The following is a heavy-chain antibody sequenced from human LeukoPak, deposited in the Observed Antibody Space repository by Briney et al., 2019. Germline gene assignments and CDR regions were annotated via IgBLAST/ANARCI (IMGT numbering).Heavy chain of an antibody. CDR2: IYYSGST. Sequence: SETLSLTCTVSGGSISGSSSYWGWIRQPPGKGLEWIGYIYYSGSTNYNPSLKSRVTISVDTSKNQFSLKLSSVTAADTAVYYCARHPGNHYHHSNTPYNWFDPWGQGTLVTVSS. J-gene: IGHJ5*02. CDR3: ARHPGNHYHHSNTPYNWFDP. CDR1: GGSISGSSSY. D-gene: IGHD3-22*01. V-gene: IGHV4-61*05.